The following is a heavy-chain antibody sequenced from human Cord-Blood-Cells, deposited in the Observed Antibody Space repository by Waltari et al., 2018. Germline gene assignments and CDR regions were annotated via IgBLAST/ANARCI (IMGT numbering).Heavy chain of an antibody. V-gene: IGHV3-48*03. D-gene: IGHD3-3*01. J-gene: IGHJ3*02. CDR1: GFTLSSYE. Sequence: EVQLVESGGGLVQPGGSLRPSCAASGFTLSSYEMNWDGQAPGKGLEWVSYISSSGSTIYYADSVKGRFTISRDNAKNSLYLQMNSLRAEDTAVYYCARDAPRLDAFDIWGQGTMVTVSS. CDR3: ARDAPRLDAFDI. CDR2: ISSSGSTI.